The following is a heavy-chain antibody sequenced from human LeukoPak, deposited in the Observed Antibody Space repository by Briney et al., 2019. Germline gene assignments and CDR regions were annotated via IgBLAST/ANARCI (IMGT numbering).Heavy chain of an antibody. CDR3: ARDQDSSGYRFDY. V-gene: IGHV3-53*01. D-gene: IGHD3-22*01. Sequence: GGSLRLSCAASGFTVGSNYMSWVRQAPGKGLEWVSVLYSSGTTYYADSVKGRFTISRENSKNTVYLQMNSLRVEDTAVYYCARDQDSSGYRFDYWGQGTLVTVSS. CDR2: LYSSGTT. J-gene: IGHJ4*02. CDR1: GFTVGSNY.